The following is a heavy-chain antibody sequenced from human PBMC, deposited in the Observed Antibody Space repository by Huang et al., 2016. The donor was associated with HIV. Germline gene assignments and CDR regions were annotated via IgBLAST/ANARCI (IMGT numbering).Heavy chain of an antibody. CDR3: PRAKFSPAAFDI. V-gene: IGHV4-61*09. CDR1: GGSITSGSYY. Sequence: QVQLQESGPGLVKPSQTQSLTCTVSGGSITSGSYYWSWIRQPAGKVLELIGDWYTSGSINFNHSLKIRVTILLDTSKTQCSLKLSSVTAADTAVYYCPRAKFSPAAFDIWGQVTMVTVSS. J-gene: IGHJ3*02. CDR2: WYTSGSI.